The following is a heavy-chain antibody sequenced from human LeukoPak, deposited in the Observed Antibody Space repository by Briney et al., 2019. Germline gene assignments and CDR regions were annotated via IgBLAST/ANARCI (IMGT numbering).Heavy chain of an antibody. J-gene: IGHJ4*02. D-gene: IGHD3-22*01. Sequence: GGSLRLSCAASGFTFSSYGMPWVRQAPGKGLEWVAVIWYDGSNKYYADSVKGRFTISRDNSKNTLYLQMNSLRAEDTAVYYCARATHPKYYYDSSGAGFDYWGQGTLVTVSS. CDR3: ARATHPKYYYDSSGAGFDY. CDR1: GFTFSSYG. V-gene: IGHV3-33*01. CDR2: IWYDGSNK.